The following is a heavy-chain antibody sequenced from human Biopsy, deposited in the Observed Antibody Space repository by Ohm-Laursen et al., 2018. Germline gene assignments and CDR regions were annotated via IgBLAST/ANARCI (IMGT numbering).Heavy chain of an antibody. CDR2: NIPILGTG. D-gene: IGHD3-9*01. CDR1: GGTFSNYG. V-gene: IGHV1-69*06. CDR3: ATKLTGYFHH. J-gene: IGHJ1*01. Sequence: SVKVSCKAPGGTFSNYGVDWVRQAPGQGLEWLGGNIPILGTGNYAQKFQDRVTVAADTSTSTATMELCSLRSDDTAVYYCATKLTGYFHHWGQGTLVIVSS.